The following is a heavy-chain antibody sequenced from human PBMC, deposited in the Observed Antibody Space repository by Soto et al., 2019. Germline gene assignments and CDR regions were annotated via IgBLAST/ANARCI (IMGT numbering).Heavy chain of an antibody. J-gene: IGHJ5*02. D-gene: IGHD6-19*01. V-gene: IGHV1-69*06. CDR1: GGTFSSYA. CDR3: ARYSSGWYGDDA. CDR2: IIPIFGTA. Sequence: SVKASCKASGGTFSSYAISWGRQAPGQGLEWMGGIIPIFGTANYAQKFQGRVTITADKSTSTAYMELSSLRSEDTAVYYCARYSSGWYGDDAWCQGTLVTVSS.